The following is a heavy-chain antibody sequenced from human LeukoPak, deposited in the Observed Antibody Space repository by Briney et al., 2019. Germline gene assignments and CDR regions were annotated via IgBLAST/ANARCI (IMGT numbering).Heavy chain of an antibody. V-gene: IGHV1-18*01. J-gene: IGHJ5*02. CDR2: INGYNGNT. Sequence: ASVKVSCKTSGYTFTNYGIAWVRQAPGQGLEWMGWINGYNGNTNYVQKFQGRVTMTTDTSTSTAYMELRSLTYDDTAVYYCMRDRSPVVVTDWGEFDPWGQGTLVTVSS. CDR1: GYTFTNYG. D-gene: IGHD2-21*02. CDR3: MRDRSPVVVTDWGEFDP.